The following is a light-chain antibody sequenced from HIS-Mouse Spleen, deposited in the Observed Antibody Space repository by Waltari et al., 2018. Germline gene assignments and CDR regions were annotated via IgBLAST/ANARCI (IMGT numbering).Light chain of an antibody. V-gene: IGLV2-23*01. CDR1: SSEVVSEYL. CDR2: EGS. CDR3: CSYAGSSTWV. J-gene: IGLJ3*02. Sequence: QSALTQPASVSGSPGQSITIPCPGTSSEVVSEYLASWYPQHPGKAPKLMVYEGSRRPSGVSNRFSGSKSGNTASLTISGLQAEDEADYYCCSYAGSSTWVFGGGTKLTVL.